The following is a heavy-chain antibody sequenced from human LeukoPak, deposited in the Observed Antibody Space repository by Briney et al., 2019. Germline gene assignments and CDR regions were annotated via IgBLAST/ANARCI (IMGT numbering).Heavy chain of an antibody. J-gene: IGHJ4*02. Sequence: ASVKVSCKASGYTFTGYYMHWVRQAPGQGLEWMGWINPNSGGTNYAQKFQGRVTMTRDTSISTAYMELSRLRSDDTAVYYCAIPLYSSGWAFDYWGQGTLVTVSS. CDR1: GYTFTGYY. CDR2: INPNSGGT. CDR3: AIPLYSSGWAFDY. D-gene: IGHD6-19*01. V-gene: IGHV1-2*02.